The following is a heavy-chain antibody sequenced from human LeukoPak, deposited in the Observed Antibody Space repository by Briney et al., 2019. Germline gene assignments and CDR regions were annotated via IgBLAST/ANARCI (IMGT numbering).Heavy chain of an antibody. CDR2: IYYSGST. CDR3: ARYYYGSGSYYYFDY. CDR1: GGSISSSSYY. J-gene: IGHJ4*02. D-gene: IGHD3-10*01. V-gene: IGHV4-39*01. Sequence: SGTLSLTCTVSGGSISSSSYYWGWIRQPPGKGLEWIGNIYYSGSTYYNPSLKSRVTISVDTSKNQFSLKLSSVTAADTAVYYCARYYYGSGSYYYFDYWGQGTLVTVSS.